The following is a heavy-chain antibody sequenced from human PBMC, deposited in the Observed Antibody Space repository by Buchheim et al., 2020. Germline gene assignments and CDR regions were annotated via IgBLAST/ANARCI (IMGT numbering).Heavy chain of an antibody. CDR1: GFTFSSYA. J-gene: IGHJ4*02. Sequence: QVQLVESGGGVVQPGRSLRLSCAASGFTFSSYAMHWVRQAPGKGLEWVAVISYDGSNKYYADSVKGRFTISRDNSKNKLYLQMNSLRAEDTAVYYCARDRYYYDSSGYYYFDYWGQGTL. D-gene: IGHD3-22*01. V-gene: IGHV3-30-3*01. CDR3: ARDRYYYDSSGYYYFDY. CDR2: ISYDGSNK.